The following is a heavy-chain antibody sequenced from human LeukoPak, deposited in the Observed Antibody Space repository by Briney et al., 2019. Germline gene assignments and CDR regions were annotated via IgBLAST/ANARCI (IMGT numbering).Heavy chain of an antibody. V-gene: IGHV4-59*08. Sequence: KPSETLSLACTVPGGSISSYYWSWIRQPPGKGLEWIGYIYYSGSTNYNPSLKSRVTISVDTSKNQFSLKLSSVTAADTAVYYCARLRGSVMATIRTYYFDYWGQGTLVTVSS. D-gene: IGHD5-24*01. CDR2: IYYSGST. J-gene: IGHJ4*02. CDR3: ARLRGSVMATIRTYYFDY. CDR1: GGSISSYY.